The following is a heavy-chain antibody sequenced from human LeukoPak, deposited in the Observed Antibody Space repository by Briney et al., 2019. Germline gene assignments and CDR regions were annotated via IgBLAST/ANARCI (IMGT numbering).Heavy chain of an antibody. J-gene: IGHJ6*03. CDR2: IKQDGSEK. CDR3: ARDRRVDYYYYMDV. D-gene: IGHD2-15*01. CDR1: GFIFRTYW. V-gene: IGHV3-7*01. Sequence: GGSLRLSCAASGFIFRTYWMSWVRQAPGKGLEWVANIKQDGSEKYYVDSVKGRFTISRDNAKNSLYLQMNSLRAEDTAVYYCARDRRVDYYYYMDVWGKGTTVTVSS.